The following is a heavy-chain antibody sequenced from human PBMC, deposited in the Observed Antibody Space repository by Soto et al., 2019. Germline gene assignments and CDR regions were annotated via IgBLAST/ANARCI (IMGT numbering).Heavy chain of an antibody. J-gene: IGHJ4*02. V-gene: IGHV4-61*01. Sequence: QVQLQESGPGLVKPSETLSLTCTVSGGSVSSGSYYWSWIRQPPGKGLEWIGYIYYSGSTNYNPSLKSRVTISVDTSKNQFSLKLSSVTAADTAVYYCAREATIFGVVIRYFDYWGQGTLVTVSS. CDR2: IYYSGST. CDR3: AREATIFGVVIRYFDY. D-gene: IGHD3-3*01. CDR1: GGSVSSGSYY.